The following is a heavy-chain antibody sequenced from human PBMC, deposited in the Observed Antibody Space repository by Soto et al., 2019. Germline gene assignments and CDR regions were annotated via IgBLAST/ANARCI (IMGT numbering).Heavy chain of an antibody. CDR2: IKSKTDGGTT. Sequence: GGSLRLSCAASGFTFSNAWMSWVRQAPGKGLEWVGRIKSKTDGGTTDYAAPVKGRFTISRDDSKNTLYLQMNSLKTEDTAVYYCTTHLYYDFWGGYYAFDYWGQGTLVTVSS. D-gene: IGHD3-3*01. CDR3: TTHLYYDFWGGYYAFDY. CDR1: GFTFSNAW. V-gene: IGHV3-15*01. J-gene: IGHJ4*02.